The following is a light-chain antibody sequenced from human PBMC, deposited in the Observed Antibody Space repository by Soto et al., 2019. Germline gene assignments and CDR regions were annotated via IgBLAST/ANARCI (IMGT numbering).Light chain of an antibody. CDR3: TSYTSSTTLDV. J-gene: IGLJ1*01. V-gene: IGLV2-14*01. CDR2: EVS. Sequence: QSALPNPASESGSPGQLIAISCNGTSSDVGGYNYVSWYQQHPGKAPKLMIYEVSNRPSGVSNRFSGSKSGHTASLTISGLQSEDEADYFCTSYTSSTTLDVFGTETKVTVL. CDR1: SSDVGGYNY.